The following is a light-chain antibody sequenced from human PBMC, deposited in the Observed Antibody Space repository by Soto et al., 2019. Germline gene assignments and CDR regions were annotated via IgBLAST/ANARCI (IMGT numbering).Light chain of an antibody. CDR2: GNS. CDR3: QSYDSSLSGWGV. V-gene: IGLV1-40*01. CDR1: SSNIGAGYD. Sequence: HSVLTQPPSVSGAPGQRVTISCTGSSSNIGAGYDVHWYQQLPGTAPKLLIYGNSNRPSGVPDRFSGSKSGTSASLAITGLQAEDEADYYCQSYDSSLSGWGVFGTGTKVTVL. J-gene: IGLJ1*01.